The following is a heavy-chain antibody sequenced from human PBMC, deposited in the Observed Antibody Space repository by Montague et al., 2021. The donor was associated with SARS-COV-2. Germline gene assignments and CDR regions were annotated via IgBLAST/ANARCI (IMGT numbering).Heavy chain of an antibody. J-gene: IGHJ4*02. V-gene: IGHV4-34*01. CDR1: GGSFSGYY. D-gene: IGHD6-19*01. CDR2: INHSGST. Sequence: SETLSLTCAAYGGSFSGYYWSSIRQPPGKGLEWIGEINHSGSTNYNPSLKSRVTISVDTSKNQFSLKLSSVTAADTAVYYCARGSRQWLVRPPHYYYFDYWGQGTLVTVSS. CDR3: ARGSRQWLVRPPHYYYFDY.